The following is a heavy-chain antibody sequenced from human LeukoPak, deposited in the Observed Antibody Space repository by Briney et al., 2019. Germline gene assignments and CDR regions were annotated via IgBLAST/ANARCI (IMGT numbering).Heavy chain of an antibody. V-gene: IGHV3-23*01. Sequence: PGGSLRLSCAASGFTFSSYAMSWVRQGPGKGLEWVSAINGNGGNTFYADSVKGRFTISRDNSKNTLYLQMNSLRAEDTAVYYCGTWTTVASYFDYWGQGTLVTVSS. D-gene: IGHD4-17*01. CDR1: GFTFSSYA. CDR2: INGNGGNT. CDR3: GTWTTVASYFDY. J-gene: IGHJ4*02.